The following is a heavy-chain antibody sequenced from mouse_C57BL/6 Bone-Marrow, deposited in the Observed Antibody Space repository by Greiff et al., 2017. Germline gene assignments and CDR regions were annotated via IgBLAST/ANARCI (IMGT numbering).Heavy chain of an antibody. CDR2: IDPSDSYT. CDR1: GYTFTSYW. J-gene: IGHJ3*01. CDR3: ARPSFEN. Sequence: VQLQQPGAELVRPGTSVKLSCKASGYTFTSYWMHWVKQRPGQGLEWIGVIDPSDSYTNCNQKFKGKATLTVDTSSSTAYMQLSSLTSEDSAVYYCARPSFENWGQGTLVTVSA. V-gene: IGHV1-59*01.